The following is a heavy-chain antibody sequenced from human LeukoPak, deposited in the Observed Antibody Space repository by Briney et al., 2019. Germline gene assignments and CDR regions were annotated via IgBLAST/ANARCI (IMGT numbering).Heavy chain of an antibody. CDR3: AKVVVAATPGYYYYGMDV. CDR1: GFTFDDYA. D-gene: IGHD2-15*01. V-gene: IGHV3-9*01. J-gene: IGHJ6*02. Sequence: GGSLRLSCAASGFTFDDYAMHWVRQAPGKGLEWVSGFSWNSGSIGYADSVKGRFTISRDNAKNSLYLQMNSLRAEDTALYYCAKVVVAATPGYYYYGMDVWGQGTTVTVSS. CDR2: FSWNSGSI.